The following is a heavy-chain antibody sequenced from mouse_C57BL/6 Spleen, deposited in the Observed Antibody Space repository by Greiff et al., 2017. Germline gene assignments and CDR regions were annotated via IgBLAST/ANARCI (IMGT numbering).Heavy chain of an antibody. CDR2: IDPSDSYT. D-gene: IGHD2-3*01. V-gene: IGHV1-69*01. J-gene: IGHJ2*01. CDR3: ARQGPYDGYYFDY. CDR1: GYTFTSYW. Sequence: VQLQQSGAELVMPGASVKLSCKASGYTFTSYWMHWVKQRPGQGLEWIGEIDPSDSYTNYNQKFKGKSTLTVDKSSSTAYMQLSSLTSEDSAVYYCARQGPYDGYYFDYWGQGTTLTVSS.